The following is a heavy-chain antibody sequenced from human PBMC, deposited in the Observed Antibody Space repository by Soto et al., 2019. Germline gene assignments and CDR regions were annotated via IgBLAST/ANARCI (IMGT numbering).Heavy chain of an antibody. Sequence: GGSLRLSCAASGFTFSNAWMSWVRQAPGKGLEWVGRIKSKTDGGTTDYAAPVKGRFTISRDDSKNTLYLQMNSLKTEDTAVYYCTTALAGVDAFDIWGKGTMVTVSS. J-gene: IGHJ3*02. CDR2: IKSKTDGGTT. V-gene: IGHV3-15*01. CDR1: GFTFSNAW. D-gene: IGHD3-10*01. CDR3: TTALAGVDAFDI.